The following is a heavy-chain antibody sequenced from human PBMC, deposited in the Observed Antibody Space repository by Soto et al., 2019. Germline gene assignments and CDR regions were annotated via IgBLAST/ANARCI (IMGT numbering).Heavy chain of an antibody. CDR2: VHPDSGGT. J-gene: IGHJ4*02. Sequence: ASVKVSCKTSGYIFTDHLIHWVRQSPGQGLQWVGWVHPDSGGTNVAQAFQDRVTMAADTSITTAYMDLARLRPDDTAIFYCARGAQGFFPVSGIYFYFDHWGQGTPVTVSS. CDR1: GYIFTDHL. D-gene: IGHD3-22*01. V-gene: IGHV1-2*02. CDR3: ARGAQGFFPVSGIYFYFDH.